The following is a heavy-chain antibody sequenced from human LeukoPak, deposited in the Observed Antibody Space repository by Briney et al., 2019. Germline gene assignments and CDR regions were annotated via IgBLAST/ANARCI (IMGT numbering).Heavy chain of an antibody. Sequence: SETLSLTCTVSDTSINTYYWSWIRQPAGKGLEWIGHIYTTGTTNYNPSLKSRVITSMDTSKNQFSLRLRSGTAADTAIYYCGRTDAYGAANPCGEGSVVTVSP. CDR2: IYTTGTT. V-gene: IGHV4-4*07. CDR1: DTSINTYY. D-gene: IGHD4/OR15-4a*01. CDR3: GRTDAYGAANP. J-gene: IGHJ5*02.